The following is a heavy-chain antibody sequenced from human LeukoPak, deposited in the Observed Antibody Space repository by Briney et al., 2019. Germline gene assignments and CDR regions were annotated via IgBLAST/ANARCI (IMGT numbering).Heavy chain of an antibody. CDR3: ARDKTGHRYIYGDYHPFDH. Sequence: SVKVSCKASGGTFSSYAISWVRQAPGQGLEYMGRIIPIFGTSNYAQKFQGRVTITTDESTTTAYMELSSLRSEDTAVYYCARDKTGHRYIYGDYHPFDHWGQGTLVTVSS. CDR1: GGTFSSYA. V-gene: IGHV1-69*05. CDR2: IIPIFGTS. D-gene: IGHD4-17*01. J-gene: IGHJ4*02.